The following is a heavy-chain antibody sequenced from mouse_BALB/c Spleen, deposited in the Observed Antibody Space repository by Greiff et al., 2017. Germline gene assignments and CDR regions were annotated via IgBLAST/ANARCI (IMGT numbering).Heavy chain of an antibody. J-gene: IGHJ4*01. D-gene: IGHD1-1*01. CDR2: ISSGGGST. Sequence: EVLFVESGGGLVKPGGSLKLSCAASGFAFSSYDMSWVRQTPEKRLEWVAYISSGGGSTYYPDTVKGRFTISRDNAKNTLYLQMSSLKSEDTAMYYCARHPASYGSSYDYYAMDYWGQGTTVTVSS. CDR1: GFAFSSYD. CDR3: ARHPASYGSSYDYYAMDY. V-gene: IGHV5-12-1*01.